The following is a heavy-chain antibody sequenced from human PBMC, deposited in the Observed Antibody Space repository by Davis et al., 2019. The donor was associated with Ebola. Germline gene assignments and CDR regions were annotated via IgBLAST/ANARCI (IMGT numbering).Heavy chain of an antibody. CDR1: GFTFSIYS. J-gene: IGHJ4*02. D-gene: IGHD2-15*01. CDR2: ISSSISTR. V-gene: IGHV3-48*02. Sequence: PGGSLRPSCAASGFTFSIYSMNWVRQAPGKGLEWVSYISSSISTRYYADSVKGRFTISRDNAKNSLYLQMNSLRDEDTAVYYCARVQGHCSGGSCYSHYWGQGTLVTVSS. CDR3: ARVQGHCSGGSCYSHY.